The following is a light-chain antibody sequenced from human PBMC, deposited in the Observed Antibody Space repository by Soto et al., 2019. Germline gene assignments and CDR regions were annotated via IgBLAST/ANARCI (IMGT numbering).Light chain of an antibody. CDR2: EGS. Sequence: QSALTQPASVSGSPGQSITISCTATSSDVGNYNFVSWYQQYPGEAPKLMIYEGSKRPSGVSNRFSGSKSGSTASLTISGLQAEDEADYYCCSYAGTNTWVFGGGTQLTVL. J-gene: IGLJ3*02. V-gene: IGLV2-23*01. CDR1: SSDVGNYNF. CDR3: CSYAGTNTWV.